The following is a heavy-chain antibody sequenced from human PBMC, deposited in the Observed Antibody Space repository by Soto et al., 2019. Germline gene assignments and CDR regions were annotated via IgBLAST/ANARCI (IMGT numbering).Heavy chain of an antibody. CDR2: IFPLLAMV. V-gene: IGHV1-69*04. Sequence: QVHLVQSGAEMKKPGSSVKVSCKVSGGDLRNSGISWVRQAPGQGLEWMGGIFPLLAMVDYSQKFQGRVTITAGESTSTAYLDLGSLKSEDTAVYYCAEEDGAGFKSWGQGPLVIVSS. J-gene: IGHJ4*02. CDR1: GGDLRNSG. CDR3: AEEDGAGFKS. D-gene: IGHD1-26*01.